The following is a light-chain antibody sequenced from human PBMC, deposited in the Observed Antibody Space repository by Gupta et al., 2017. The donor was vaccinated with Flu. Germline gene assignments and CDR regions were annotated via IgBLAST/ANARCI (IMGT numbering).Light chain of an antibody. CDR1: QSVSNY. CDR2: EAS. V-gene: IGKV3-11*01. CDR3: QQGRA. Sequence: LTQSPATLSLSPGERATLSCRASQSVSNYLAGDQQKPGQATRLLSYEASNRATGITDRFSGSGSGTDFTLTISSIEPEDFEGDDGQQGRAFGQGTRLEIK. J-gene: IGKJ5*01.